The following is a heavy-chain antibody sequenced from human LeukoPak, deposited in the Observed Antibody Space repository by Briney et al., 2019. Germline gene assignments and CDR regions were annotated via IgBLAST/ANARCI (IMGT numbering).Heavy chain of an antibody. CDR1: GFTFSSYW. J-gene: IGHJ4*02. D-gene: IGHD3-22*01. V-gene: IGHV3-11*01. CDR2: ISSSPSPT. Sequence: PGGSLRLSCAASGFTFSSYWMSWIRQAPGRGLEWVSCISSSPSPTYYAASVKGRFTISRDNAKNSLFLQMNSLRAEDTAVYYCAAQRGDYYSSRGPYPPFHFWGQGALVTVSS. CDR3: AAQRGDYYSSRGPYPPFHF.